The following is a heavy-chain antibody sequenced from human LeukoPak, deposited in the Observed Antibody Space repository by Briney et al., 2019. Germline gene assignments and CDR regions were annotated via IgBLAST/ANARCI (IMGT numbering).Heavy chain of an antibody. J-gene: IGHJ4*02. D-gene: IGHD6-19*01. CDR3: ARGGSGRKYDY. Sequence: SETLSLTCTVSGGTISSYYWNWIRQPPGKGLEWIGYIHYSGSTKYNPSLKSRVTISVDTSKNQFSLKLSSVTAADTAVYYCARGGSGRKYDYWGQGTLVTVSS. CDR1: GGTISSYY. CDR2: IHYSGST. V-gene: IGHV4-59*12.